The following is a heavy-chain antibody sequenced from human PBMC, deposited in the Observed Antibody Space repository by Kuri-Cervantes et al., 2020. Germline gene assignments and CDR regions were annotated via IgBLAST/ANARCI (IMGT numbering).Heavy chain of an antibody. Sequence: SVKVSCKASGGTFSSYAISWVRQAPGQGLEWMGGIIPIFGTANYAQKFQGRVTITADKSTNTAYMELSSLRSGDTAVYYCARTSGVGANRGDYFDYWGQGTLVTVSS. J-gene: IGHJ4*02. CDR2: IIPIFGTA. V-gene: IGHV1-69*06. D-gene: IGHD1-26*01. CDR1: GGTFSSYA. CDR3: ARTSGVGANRGDYFDY.